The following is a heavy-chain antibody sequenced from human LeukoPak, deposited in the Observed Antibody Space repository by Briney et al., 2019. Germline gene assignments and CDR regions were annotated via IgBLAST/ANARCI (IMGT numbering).Heavy chain of an antibody. Sequence: GASVKVSCKASGYTFTGYYMHWVRQAPGQGLEWMGWINPNSGGTNYAQKFQGRVTMTRDTSISTAYMELSRLRSDDTAVYYCARGQGYCSSTSCYRGGIKGSWFDPWGQGTLVTVSS. CDR2: INPNSGGT. CDR1: GYTFTGYY. V-gene: IGHV1-2*02. D-gene: IGHD2-2*02. CDR3: ARGQGYCSSTSCYRGGIKGSWFDP. J-gene: IGHJ5*02.